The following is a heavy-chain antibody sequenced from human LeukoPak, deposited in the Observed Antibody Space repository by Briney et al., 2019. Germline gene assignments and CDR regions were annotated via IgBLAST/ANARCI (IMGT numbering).Heavy chain of an antibody. Sequence: GGSLRLSCVTSGFTFNSYGFYWVRQAPGKGLEWVAVISYDGSKRYYADSVKGRFTISRDTSNKTAYLEMNSLRAEDTAVYYCARDGNFWSGYFVYWGQGTLVTVSS. D-gene: IGHD3-3*01. V-gene: IGHV3-30*03. CDR3: ARDGNFWSGYFVY. J-gene: IGHJ4*02. CDR1: GFTFNSYG. CDR2: ISYDGSKR.